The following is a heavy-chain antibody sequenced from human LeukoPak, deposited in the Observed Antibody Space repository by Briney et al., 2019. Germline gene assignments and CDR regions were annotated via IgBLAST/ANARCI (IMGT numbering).Heavy chain of an antibody. CDR2: IKQDGSEK. D-gene: IGHD5-18*01. CDR3: AKGYSYGRLDY. V-gene: IGHV3-7*03. J-gene: IGHJ4*02. CDR1: GFTFSSYW. Sequence: GGSLRLSCAASGFTFSSYWMSWVRQAPGKGLEWVANIKQDGSEKYYVDSVKGRFTISRDNAKNSLYLQMNSLRAEDTAVYYCAKGYSYGRLDYWGQGTLVTVSS.